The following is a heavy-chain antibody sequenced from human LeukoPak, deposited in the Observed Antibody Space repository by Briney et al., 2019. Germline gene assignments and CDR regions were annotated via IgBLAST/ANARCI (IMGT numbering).Heavy chain of an antibody. CDR3: ARTHSGSSRLGEYFQH. V-gene: IGHV1-69*04. Sequence: ASVKVSCKASGGTFSSYAISWVRQAPGQGLEWMGRIIPILGIANYAQKFQGRVTITADKSTSTAYMELSSLRSEDTAVYYCARTHSGSSRLGEYFQHWGQGTLVTVSS. CDR2: IIPILGIA. D-gene: IGHD1-26*01. CDR1: GGTFSSYA. J-gene: IGHJ1*01.